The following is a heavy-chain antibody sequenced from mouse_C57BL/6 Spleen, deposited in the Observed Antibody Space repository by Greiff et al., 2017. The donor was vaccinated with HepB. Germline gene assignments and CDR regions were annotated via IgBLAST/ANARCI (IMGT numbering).Heavy chain of an antibody. J-gene: IGHJ4*01. V-gene: IGHV1-26*01. CDR3: ARSREYYYDDDGAMDY. D-gene: IGHD2-4*01. CDR2: INPNNGGT. CDR1: GYTFTDYY. Sequence: EVQLQQSGPELVKPGASVKISCKASGYTFTDYYMNWVKQSHGKSLEWIGDINPNNGGTSYNQKFKGKATLTVDKSSSTAYMELRSMTSDDSGVYYCARSREYYYDDDGAMDYWGQGTSVTDSS.